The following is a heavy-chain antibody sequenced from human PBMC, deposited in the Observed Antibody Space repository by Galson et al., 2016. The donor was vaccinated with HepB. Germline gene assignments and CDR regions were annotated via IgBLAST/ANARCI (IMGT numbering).Heavy chain of an antibody. CDR3: AKVAPPYGNSGYYYFDH. Sequence: SLRLSCAASGFTYDTYALSWVRQAPGKGLEWVSSISRTGEYTYYADSVRGRFVISRDNSKNTLYLEVDSLRAEGAALYYCAKVAPPYGNSGYYYFDHWGQGTLVTVSS. CDR1: GFTYDTYA. V-gene: IGHV3-23*01. D-gene: IGHD3-22*01. CDR2: ISRTGEYT. J-gene: IGHJ4*02.